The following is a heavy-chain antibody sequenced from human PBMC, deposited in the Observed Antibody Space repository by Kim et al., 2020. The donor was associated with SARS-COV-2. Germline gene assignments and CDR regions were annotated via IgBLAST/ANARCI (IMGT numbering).Heavy chain of an antibody. CDR1: GFTFSDYY. J-gene: IGHJ4*02. CDR3: ARVTYGAASHYYFDY. D-gene: IGHD3-10*01. V-gene: IGHV3-11*05. CDR2: ISATTNYA. Sequence: GGSLRLSCAASGFTFSDYYLTWIRQAPGNGLEWLSYISATTNYAIYADSVKGRFTISRDNAKNSLYLQMNSLRAEDTAVYYCARVTYGAASHYYFDYWGQGTLVTVSS.